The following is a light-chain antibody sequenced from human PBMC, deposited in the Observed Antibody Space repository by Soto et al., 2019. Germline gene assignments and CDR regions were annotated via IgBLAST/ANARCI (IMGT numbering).Light chain of an antibody. CDR1: QSISTW. V-gene: IGKV1-5*03. J-gene: IGKJ1*01. CDR3: QQYNSYSPT. Sequence: DIQMTQSPSTLSGSVGDRVTITFRASQSISTWLAWYQQEPGKAPKLLIHKASSLQSGVPSRFRGSGSGTDFTLTISSLHPDDFATYYCQQYNSYSPTFGQGTKVDIK. CDR2: KAS.